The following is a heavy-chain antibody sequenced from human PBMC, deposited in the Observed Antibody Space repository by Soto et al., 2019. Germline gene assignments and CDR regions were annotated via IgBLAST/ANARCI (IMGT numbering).Heavy chain of an antibody. CDR2: INPNSGGT. D-gene: IGHD2-8*02. J-gene: IGHJ5*02. CDR1: GYTFTGYY. V-gene: IGHV1-2*02. Sequence: GASVKVSCKASGYTFTGYYMHWVRQAPGQGLEWMGWINPNSGGTNYAQKFQGRVTMTRDTSISTAYMELSRLRSDDTAVYYCARVRRFPLVRKGNWFDPWGQGTLVTVSS. CDR3: ARVRRFPLVRKGNWFDP.